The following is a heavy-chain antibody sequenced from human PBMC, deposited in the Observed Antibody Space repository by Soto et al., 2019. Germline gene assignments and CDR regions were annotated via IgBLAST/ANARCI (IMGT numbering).Heavy chain of an antibody. Sequence: SVKVSCKASRVAFSKFIVTWVRQAPGLGLEWVGGIIPIFGTANYAQKFQGRVTITADESTSTSYMEVNNLRSEDTAVYYCAKVRYSSPMGYYYRMDVWGQGTTVTVSS. CDR1: RVAFSKFI. CDR3: AKVRYSSPMGYYYRMDV. J-gene: IGHJ6*02. D-gene: IGHD6-19*01. CDR2: IIPIFGTA. V-gene: IGHV1-69*13.